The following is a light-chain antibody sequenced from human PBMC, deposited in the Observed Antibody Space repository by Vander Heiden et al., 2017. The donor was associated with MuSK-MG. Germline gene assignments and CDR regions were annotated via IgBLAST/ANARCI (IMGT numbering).Light chain of an antibody. J-gene: IGKJ1*01. Sequence: IVMTQSADSLAGSLGERATINCRSSQNLLRVSDNKNHLAWFKQKSGQPPELLIYRASTRRSGVPDRVSGSGSGTDFTLTIANFQAEDVAVYYCHQYYSSLPTFGQGTKVEIK. V-gene: IGKV4-1*01. CDR3: HQYYSSLPT. CDR2: RAS. CDR1: QNLLRVSDNKNH.